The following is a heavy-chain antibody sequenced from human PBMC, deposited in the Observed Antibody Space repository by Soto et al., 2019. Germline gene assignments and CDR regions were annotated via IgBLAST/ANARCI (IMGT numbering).Heavy chain of an antibody. CDR1: GYTFTTYY. CDR2: INPSGGRT. CDR3: ARGHFFGSSSLYFDS. J-gene: IGHJ4*02. V-gene: IGHV1-46*01. D-gene: IGHD6-6*01. Sequence: QVQLVQSGAEVKKPGASVKVSCKSSGYTFTTYYMHWVRQAPGQGLEWMGIINPSGGRTSYEQQFQGRVTMTRDTSTSTVYMELSSLRSEDTAVYSCARGHFFGSSSLYFDSWGQGTLVTVSS.